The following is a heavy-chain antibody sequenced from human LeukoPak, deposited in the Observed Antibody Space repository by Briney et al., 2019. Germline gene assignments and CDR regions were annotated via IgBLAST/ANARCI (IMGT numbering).Heavy chain of an antibody. CDR2: FDPEDGET. CDR1: GYTLTELS. Sequence: ASVKVSGKVSGYTLTELSMHWVRQAPGKGLEWMGGFDPEDGETIYAQKFQGRVTMTEDTSTDTAYMELSSLRSEDTAVYYCASGYSGYDSSHTGYHYGMDVWGQGTTVTVSS. V-gene: IGHV1-24*01. D-gene: IGHD5-12*01. J-gene: IGHJ6*02. CDR3: ASGYSGYDSSHTGYHYGMDV.